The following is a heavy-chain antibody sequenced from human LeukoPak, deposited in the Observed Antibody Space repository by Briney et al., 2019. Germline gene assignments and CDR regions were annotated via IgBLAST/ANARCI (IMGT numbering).Heavy chain of an antibody. CDR3: ATLRIAVAMHFDY. CDR1: GFTFSSYG. D-gene: IGHD6-19*01. Sequence: GGSLRLSCAASGFTFSSYGMHWVRQAPGKGLEWVAVISYDGSNKYYADSVKGRFTISRDNSKNTLYLQMNSLRAEDTAVYYCATLRIAVAMHFDYWGQGTLVTVSS. V-gene: IGHV3-30*03. CDR2: ISYDGSNK. J-gene: IGHJ4*02.